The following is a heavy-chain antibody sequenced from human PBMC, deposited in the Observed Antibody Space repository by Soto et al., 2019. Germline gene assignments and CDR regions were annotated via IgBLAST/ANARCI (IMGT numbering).Heavy chain of an antibody. Sequence: QLHLVQSGAVVKKPGASVTVSCSASGYPVTAYYMHWVRQAPGRGLEWMGGINPATGAAKYTQTFRGRVTMTRDTSTSTGFMELGGLTSEDTAVFSCARGGGVGVAGSAAFDMWGQGTLVTVSS. J-gene: IGHJ3*02. CDR3: ARGGGVGVAGSAAFDM. CDR2: INPATGAA. CDR1: GYPVTAYY. V-gene: IGHV1-2*02. D-gene: IGHD3-3*01.